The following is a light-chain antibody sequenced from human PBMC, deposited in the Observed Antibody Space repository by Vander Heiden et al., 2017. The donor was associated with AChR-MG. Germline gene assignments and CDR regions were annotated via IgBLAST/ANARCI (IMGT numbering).Light chain of an antibody. J-gene: IGLJ2*01. Sequence: QSALTQPASVSGSPGQSITISCTGTSSDVGSYNLVSWYQHHPGKAPKLMTYEVTKRPSGVSSRFSGSKSGNTASLTISGLQAEDEADYYCCSYTGSSTLVFGGGTKVTVL. CDR2: EVT. CDR1: SSDVGSYNL. V-gene: IGLV2-23*02. CDR3: CSYTGSSTLV.